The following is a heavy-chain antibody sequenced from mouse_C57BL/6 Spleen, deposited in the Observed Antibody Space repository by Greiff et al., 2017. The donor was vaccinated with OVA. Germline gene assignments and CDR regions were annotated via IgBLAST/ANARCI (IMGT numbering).Heavy chain of an antibody. CDR3: ATGGDGYEYYAMDY. CDR2: IYPGNGDT. D-gene: IGHD2-2*01. Sequence: QVQLQQPGAELVRPGASVKMSCKASGYTFTSYNMHWVKQTPRQGLEWIGAIYPGNGDTSYNQKFKGKATLTVDKSSSTAYMQLSSLTSEDSAVYFCATGGDGYEYYAMDYWGQGTSVTVSS. CDR1: GYTFTSYN. J-gene: IGHJ4*01. V-gene: IGHV1-12*01.